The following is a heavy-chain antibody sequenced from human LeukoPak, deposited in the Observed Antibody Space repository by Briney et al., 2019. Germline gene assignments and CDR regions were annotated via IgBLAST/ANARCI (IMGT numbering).Heavy chain of an antibody. CDR1: GYSFPGSW. V-gene: IGHV5-51*01. CDR2: IFPADSHI. Sequence: GESLKISCKGSGYSFPGSWIGWVRQMPGKGLEWMGIIFPADSHIRYSPSFEGQVILSADKSITTAYLQWSRLKASDTAMYYCARTDTSGHYFFEYWGQGTLVTVSS. CDR3: ARTDTSGHYFFEY. J-gene: IGHJ4*02. D-gene: IGHD3-22*01.